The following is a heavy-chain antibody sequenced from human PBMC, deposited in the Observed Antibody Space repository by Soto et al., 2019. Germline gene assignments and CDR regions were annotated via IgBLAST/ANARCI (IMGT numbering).Heavy chain of an antibody. CDR2: IKHDGSEE. CDR3: AREYCGGNCQLDY. D-gene: IGHD2-21*02. J-gene: IGHJ4*02. Sequence: GGFLRLSCAASGFTFSTYWMSWVRQAPGWGLEWVANIKHDGSEEYYVDSVKGRFTIARDNAKNSLYLQMNSLRAEDTAVYYCAREYCGGNCQLDYWGQGTLVTVSS. CDR1: GFTFSTYW. V-gene: IGHV3-7*01.